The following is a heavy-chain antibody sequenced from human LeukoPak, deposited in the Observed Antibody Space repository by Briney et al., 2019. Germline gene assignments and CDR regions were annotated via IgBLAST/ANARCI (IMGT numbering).Heavy chain of an antibody. D-gene: IGHD3-22*01. V-gene: IGHV4-61*02. J-gene: IGHJ4*02. Sequence: DPSQTLPLTCTVSGASISSGSYYWSWIRRPAGKGLEWIGRIYTSGSTNYNPSLKSRVTISVDTSKNQFSLKLRSVTAADTAVYYCARGNSYYYDSSGYPDYWGQGTPVTVSS. CDR1: GASISSGSYY. CDR3: ARGNSYYYDSSGYPDY. CDR2: IYTSGST.